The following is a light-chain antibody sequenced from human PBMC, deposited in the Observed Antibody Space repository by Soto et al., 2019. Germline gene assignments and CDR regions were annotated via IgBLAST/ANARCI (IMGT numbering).Light chain of an antibody. J-gene: IGKJ5*01. CDR2: GAS. V-gene: IGKV1-39*01. Sequence: DVLVTQSPSSLSAPVGDRVTITCRASQIIVTYLSWYQQRPGKAPTLLIYGASTLQRGVPSRFSGSGSGTDFTLTINSLQHEDSATYYCQQTYSTPITFGRGTRLEI. CDR1: QIIVTY. CDR3: QQTYSTPIT.